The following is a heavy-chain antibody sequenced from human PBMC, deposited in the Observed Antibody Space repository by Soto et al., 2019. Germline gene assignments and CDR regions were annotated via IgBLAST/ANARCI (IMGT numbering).Heavy chain of an antibody. CDR2: IYHSGST. CDR3: ARGNPVPLDY. Sequence: PSETQSLTYVVSGDSISSGGDSWSWIRQPPGKGLEWIGYIYHSGSTYYNPSLKSRVTISVDRSKNQFSLKLSSVTAADTAVYYCARGNPVPLDYWGQGTLVTVSS. J-gene: IGHJ4*02. CDR1: GDSISSGGDS. V-gene: IGHV4-30-2*01. D-gene: IGHD1-1*01.